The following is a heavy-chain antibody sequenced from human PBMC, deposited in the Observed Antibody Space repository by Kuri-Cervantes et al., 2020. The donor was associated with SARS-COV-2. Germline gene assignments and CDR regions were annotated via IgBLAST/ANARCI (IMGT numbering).Heavy chain of an antibody. CDR3: ARDPGRITMVRGGATGYYYGMDV. J-gene: IGHJ6*02. CDR1: GGSFSAYY. CDR2: INHSGST. V-gene: IGHV4-34*01. D-gene: IGHD3-10*01. Sequence: GSLRLSCAVFGGSFSAYYWNWIRQLPGKGLECIGEINHSGSTNYNPSLKSRVTISVDTSKNQFSLKLSSVTAADTAVYYCARDPGRITMVRGGATGYYYGMDVWGQGTTVTVSS.